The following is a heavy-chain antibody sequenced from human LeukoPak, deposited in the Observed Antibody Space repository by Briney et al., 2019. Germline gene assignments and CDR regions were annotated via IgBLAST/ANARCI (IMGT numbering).Heavy chain of an antibody. CDR3: AREDDSRNIDNDWFDL. Sequence: SQTLSLTCTISGDSVSSNGACWNWIRQSPTRGLEWLGRTYYRSRWLNDYAPSVKSRISINPDTSKNQFSLHLNSVTPEDTAVYYCAREDDSRNIDNDWFDLWGQGTLVTVSS. D-gene: IGHD3-22*01. CDR2: TYYRSRWLN. V-gene: IGHV6-1*01. J-gene: IGHJ5*02. CDR1: GDSVSSNGAC.